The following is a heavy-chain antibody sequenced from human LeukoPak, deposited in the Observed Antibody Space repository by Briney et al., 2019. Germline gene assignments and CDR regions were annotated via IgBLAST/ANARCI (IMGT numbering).Heavy chain of an antibody. Sequence: SETLSLTCTVSGGSISNYYWSWVRQPPGKRLEWIGYIYYSGRTTYNPSLGSRVTISADTSKSQFSLKLSSVTAADTAVYYCARVNVDIVAYWFDPWGQGTLVTVSS. J-gene: IGHJ5*02. CDR1: GGSISNYY. CDR2: IYYSGRT. D-gene: IGHD5-12*01. V-gene: IGHV4-59*08. CDR3: ARVNVDIVAYWFDP.